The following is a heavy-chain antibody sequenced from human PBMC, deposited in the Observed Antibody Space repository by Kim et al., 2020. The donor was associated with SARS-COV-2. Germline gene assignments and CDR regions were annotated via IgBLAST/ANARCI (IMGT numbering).Heavy chain of an antibody. CDR3: AREEPIDYYDSSGYYSS. Sequence: SETLSLTCTVSGGSISSGDYYWSWIRQPPGKGLEWIGYIYYSGSTYYNPSLKSRVTISVDTSKNQFSLKLSSVTAADTAVYYCAREEPIDYYDSSGYYSSWGQGTLVTVSS. CDR1: GGSISSGDYY. D-gene: IGHD3-22*01. J-gene: IGHJ4*02. CDR2: IYYSGST. V-gene: IGHV4-30-4*01.